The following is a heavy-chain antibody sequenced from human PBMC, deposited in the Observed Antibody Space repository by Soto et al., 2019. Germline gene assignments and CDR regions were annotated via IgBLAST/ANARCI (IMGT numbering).Heavy chain of an antibody. CDR2: IYYIGTT. CDR3: AREEKQLSRYGGDFDY. J-gene: IGHJ4*02. CDR1: DGSVNTGNYY. V-gene: IGHV4-61*01. D-gene: IGHD3-16*01. Sequence: QVQLQESGPGLVKPSETLSLTCSVSDGSVNTGNYYWSWIRQPPGKGLEWIGHIYYIGTTNYNPSLKSPVTISVDTSKNQFSLKVTSVTAADPAVYFCAREEKQLSRYGGDFDYWGQGILVTVSP.